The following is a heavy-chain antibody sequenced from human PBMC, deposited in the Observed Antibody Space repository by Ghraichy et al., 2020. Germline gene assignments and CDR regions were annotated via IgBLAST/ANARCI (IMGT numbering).Heavy chain of an antibody. V-gene: IGHV3-7*03. CDR2: IKQDGSEK. CDR1: GFTFSSYW. D-gene: IGHD3-3*01. CDR3: ARDYSPTYYDFWSGYYYDY. Sequence: GGSLRLSCAASGFTFSSYWMSWVRQAPGKGLEWVANIKQDGSEKYYVDSVKGRFTISRDNAKNSLYLQMNSLRAEDTAVYYCARDYSPTYYDFWSGYYYDYWGQGTLVTVSS. J-gene: IGHJ4*02.